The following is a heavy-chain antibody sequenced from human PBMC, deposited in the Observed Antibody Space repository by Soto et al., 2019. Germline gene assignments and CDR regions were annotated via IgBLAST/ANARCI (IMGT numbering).Heavy chain of an antibody. CDR2: IYYSGTT. V-gene: IGHV4-31*03. CDR3: ARGSGYSYGPYYYDY. D-gene: IGHD5-18*01. CDR1: GGSISSEGYY. J-gene: IGHJ4*02. Sequence: SETLSLTCTVSGGSISSEGYYWSWFRQLPGKGLEWIGDIYYSGTTYHNPSLRRRLTISGGASKNQFFLKLSSVTAADTALYSCARGSGYSYGPYYYDYCGQRPLVTVSS.